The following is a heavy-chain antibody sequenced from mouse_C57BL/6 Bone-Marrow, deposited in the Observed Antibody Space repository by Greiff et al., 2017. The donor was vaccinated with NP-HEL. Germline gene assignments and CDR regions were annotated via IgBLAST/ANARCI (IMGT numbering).Heavy chain of an antibody. J-gene: IGHJ1*03. V-gene: IGHV1-26*01. CDR3: APRGSNSWYFDV. CDR1: GYTFTDYY. D-gene: IGHD2-5*01. Sequence: EVQLQQSGPELVKPGASVKISCKASGYTFTDYYMNWVKQSHGKSLEWIGDINPNNGGTSYNQKFKGKATLTVDKSSSTAYMELRSLTSEDSAVYYCAPRGSNSWYFDVWGTGTTVTVSS. CDR2: INPNNGGT.